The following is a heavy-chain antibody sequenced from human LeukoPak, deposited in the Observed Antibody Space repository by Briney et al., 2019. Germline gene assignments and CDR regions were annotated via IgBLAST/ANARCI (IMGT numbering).Heavy chain of an antibody. V-gene: IGHV1-58*02. Sequence: GTSVKVSCKSSRFTFTNSAMQWVRQARGQRLEWIGWIVVGSGNTNYAQKFQERVTITRDMSTSTAYMELSSLRSEDTAVYYCAADPERLNWFDPWGQGTLVTVSS. CDR1: RFTFTNSA. J-gene: IGHJ5*02. CDR3: AADPERLNWFDP. D-gene: IGHD1-1*01. CDR2: IVVGSGNT.